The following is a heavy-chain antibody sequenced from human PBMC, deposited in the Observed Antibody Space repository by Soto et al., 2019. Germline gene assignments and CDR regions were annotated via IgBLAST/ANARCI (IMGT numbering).Heavy chain of an antibody. CDR1: GFPFSSYA. CDR2: ISGSGGRT. Sequence: GGSLRLSCVASGFPFSSYAMSWVRQTPGEGLEWVSGISGSGGRTYYAASVKGRFTISRDNSNNTLSLQMHILRVEDTAVYFCAKGGYYSLFDIWGQGTMVTVSS. D-gene: IGHD3-16*01. V-gene: IGHV3-23*01. CDR3: AKGGYYSLFDI. J-gene: IGHJ3*02.